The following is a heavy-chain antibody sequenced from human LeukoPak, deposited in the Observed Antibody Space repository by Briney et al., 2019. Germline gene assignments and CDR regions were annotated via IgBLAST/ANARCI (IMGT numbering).Heavy chain of an antibody. J-gene: IGHJ4*02. CDR1: GGSISSSSYY. V-gene: IGHV4-39*07. Sequence: PSETLSLTCTVSGGSISSSSYYWGWIRQPPGKGLEWIGSIYYSGSTYYNPSLKSRVTISVDTSKNQFSLKLSSVTAADTAVYYCAREKRPNWNPDPSFDYWGQGTLVTVSS. CDR2: IYYSGST. CDR3: AREKRPNWNPDPSFDY. D-gene: IGHD1-1*01.